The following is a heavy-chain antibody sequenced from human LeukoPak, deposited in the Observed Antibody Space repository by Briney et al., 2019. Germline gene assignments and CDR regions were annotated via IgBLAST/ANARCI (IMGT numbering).Heavy chain of an antibody. J-gene: IGHJ4*02. V-gene: IGHV1-69*05. CDR2: IIPIFGTA. CDR3: AREMVRGGSVLFDY. CDR1: GGTFISYA. D-gene: IGHD3-10*01. Sequence: SVMVSCKASGGTFISYAISWVRQAPGQGLEWMGGIIPIFGTANYAQKLQGRVTMTTDTSTSTAYMELRSLRSDDTAVYYCAREMVRGGSVLFDYWGQGTLVTVSS.